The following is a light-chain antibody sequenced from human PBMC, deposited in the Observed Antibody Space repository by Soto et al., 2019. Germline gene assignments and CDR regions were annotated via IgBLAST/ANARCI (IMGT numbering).Light chain of an antibody. CDR3: QTYNNALGT. V-gene: IGKV3-20*01. Sequence: DIVITQRPATISLAPGEGATHCSTLCQSVTSRYLAWYQQKPGQAPRLLIYGASSRATVIPDRFSGSGSGIDSILTISCPQPEGVATYYGQTYNNALGTFGQGTKVDIK. J-gene: IGKJ1*01. CDR1: QSVTSRY. CDR2: GAS.